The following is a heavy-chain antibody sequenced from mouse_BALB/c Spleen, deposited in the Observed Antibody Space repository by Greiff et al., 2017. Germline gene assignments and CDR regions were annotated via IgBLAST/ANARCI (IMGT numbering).Heavy chain of an antibody. V-gene: IGHV3-6*02. J-gene: IGHJ4*01. Sequence: VQLKESGPGLVKPSQSLSLTCSVTGYSITSGYYWNWIRQFPGNKLEWMGYISYDGSNNYNPSLKIRISITRDTSKNQFFLKLNSVTTEDTATYYCASSSYDAMDYWGQGTSVTVSS. CDR1: GYSITSGYY. D-gene: IGHD1-1*01. CDR3: ASSSYDAMDY. CDR2: ISYDGSN.